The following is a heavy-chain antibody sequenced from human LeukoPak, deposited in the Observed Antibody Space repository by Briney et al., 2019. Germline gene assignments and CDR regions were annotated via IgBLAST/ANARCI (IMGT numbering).Heavy chain of an antibody. CDR3: ARHQYQLSALDY. V-gene: IGHV4-4*07. J-gene: IGHJ4*02. D-gene: IGHD2-2*01. CDR2: MSTSGST. CDR1: GGSISSYY. Sequence: PSETLSLTCTVSGGSISSYYWSWIRQPAGKGLEWIGRMSTSGSTSYNPSLKSRVTISVDTSKNQFSLNLNSVTAADTAIYYCARHQYQLSALDYWGQGTLVTVSS.